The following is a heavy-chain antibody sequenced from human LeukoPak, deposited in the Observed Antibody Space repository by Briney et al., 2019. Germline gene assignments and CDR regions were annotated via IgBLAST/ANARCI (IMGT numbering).Heavy chain of an antibody. CDR1: GGSISSSSAY. CDR3: VSPRGFSYGYFDY. CDR2: IYYSKNT. Sequence: SETLSLTCTVSGGSISSSSAYWGWLRQPPGKGLEWIGSIYYSKNTYYNPSLKSRVTISADTSKNQFSLTLGSVSATDTAVYYCVSPRGFSYGYFDYRGQGTLVTVSS. V-gene: IGHV4-39*01. D-gene: IGHD5-18*01. J-gene: IGHJ4*02.